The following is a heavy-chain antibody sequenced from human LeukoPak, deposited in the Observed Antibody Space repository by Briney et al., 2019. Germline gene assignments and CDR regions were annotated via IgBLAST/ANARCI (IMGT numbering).Heavy chain of an antibody. Sequence: GGSLRLSCAASGFTFSSYWMHWVRQAPGMGLVWVSRISSDGSSTSYADSVKGRFTISRDNAKNTLYLQMNSLRADDTAVYYCARGTGYELLDSWGQGTLVAVSS. CDR2: ISSDGSST. CDR3: ARGTGYELLDS. V-gene: IGHV3-74*01. D-gene: IGHD5-12*01. CDR1: GFTFSSYW. J-gene: IGHJ4*02.